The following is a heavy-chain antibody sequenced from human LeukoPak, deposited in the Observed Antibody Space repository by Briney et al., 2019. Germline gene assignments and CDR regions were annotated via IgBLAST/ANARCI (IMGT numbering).Heavy chain of an antibody. Sequence: GGSLRLSCAASRFSFSSYDMHWVRQAPGKGLEWVAFIRYDGNIKYLADSVKGRFTISRDTSKNTLYLQMNSLRPEDTAVYYCAKGRYYDTGDYPIDYWGQGTLVTVSS. CDR2: IRYDGNIK. CDR1: RFSFSSYD. V-gene: IGHV3-30*02. CDR3: AKGRYYDTGDYPIDY. D-gene: IGHD3-22*01. J-gene: IGHJ4*02.